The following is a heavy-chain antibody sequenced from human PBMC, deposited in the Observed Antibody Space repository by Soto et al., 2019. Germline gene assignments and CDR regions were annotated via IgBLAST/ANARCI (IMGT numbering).Heavy chain of an antibody. Sequence: EVQLVESGGGLVQPGRSLRLSCAASGFTFDDYAMHWVRKAPGKGLEWVSGISWNSGSIGYADSVKGRFTISRDNAKNYLYLQMNSLRAEDTALYYCAKDSDWVVVAATSSCDYWGQGTLITVSS. CDR3: AKDSDWVVVAATSSCDY. D-gene: IGHD2-15*01. V-gene: IGHV3-9*01. CDR2: ISWNSGSI. CDR1: GFTFDDYA. J-gene: IGHJ4*02.